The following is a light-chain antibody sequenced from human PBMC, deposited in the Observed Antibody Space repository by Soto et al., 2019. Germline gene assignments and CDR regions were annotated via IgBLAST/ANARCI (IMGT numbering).Light chain of an antibody. Sequence: QAVVTQPPSASGTPGQRVTVSCSGSTSDIGTNAVNWFQHLPGTAPRLPIYTNNQRPSGVPDRFSGSKSGTSASLAISGLQSEDEATYYCATWHDSFYVFGTGTKLTVL. CDR2: TNN. V-gene: IGLV1-44*01. CDR1: TSDIGTNA. J-gene: IGLJ1*01. CDR3: ATWHDSFYV.